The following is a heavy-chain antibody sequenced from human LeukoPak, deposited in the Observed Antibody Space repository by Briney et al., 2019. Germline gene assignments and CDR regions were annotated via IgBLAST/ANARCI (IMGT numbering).Heavy chain of an antibody. CDR1: GYSFTSYW. V-gene: IGHV5-51*01. CDR2: TYPGDSDT. CDR3: ARTDYDILTGYYMGPGFDY. Sequence: GESLKISCKGSGYSFTSYWIGWVRQMPGKGLEWMGITYPGDSDTRYSPSFQGQVTISADKSISTAYLQWSSLKASDTAMYYCARTDYDILTGYYMGPGFDYWGQGTLVTVSS. D-gene: IGHD3-9*01. J-gene: IGHJ4*02.